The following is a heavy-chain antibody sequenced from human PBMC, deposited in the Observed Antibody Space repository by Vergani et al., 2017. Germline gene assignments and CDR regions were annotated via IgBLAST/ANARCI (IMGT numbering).Heavy chain of an antibody. J-gene: IGHJ5*02. CDR3: ARDGDFSAWFDP. D-gene: IGHD3-3*01. CDR2: IIPILGIA. V-gene: IGHV1-69*08. CDR1: GGTFSSYT. Sequence: QVQLVQSGAEVKKPGSSVKVSCKASGGTFSSYTISWVRQAPGQGLEWMGRIIPILGIANYAQKFQGRVTITADESTSTAYMELSRLRSEDTAVYYCARDGDFSAWFDPWGQGTLVTVSS.